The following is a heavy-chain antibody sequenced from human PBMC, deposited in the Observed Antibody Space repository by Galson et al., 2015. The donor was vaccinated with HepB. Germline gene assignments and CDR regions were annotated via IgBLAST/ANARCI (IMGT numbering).Heavy chain of an antibody. CDR1: GFSFSNYA. Sequence: SLRLSCAASGFSFSNYAMTWVRQGPGKRLEWVSTVSGNGYVTNYADSVKGRFTISRDNSKDTLFLQMNSLGAEDTAIYYCAKRPQQPPMYFDSWGQGVLVTVSS. D-gene: IGHD6-13*01. V-gene: IGHV3-23*01. CDR2: VSGNGYVT. J-gene: IGHJ4*02. CDR3: AKRPQQPPMYFDS.